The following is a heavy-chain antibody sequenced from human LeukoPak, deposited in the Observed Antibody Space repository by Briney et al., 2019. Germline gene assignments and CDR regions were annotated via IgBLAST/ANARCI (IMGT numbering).Heavy chain of an antibody. CDR3: AKGSYSSGWANRY. Sequence: PGGSLRLSCAASGFTFSSYAMSWVRQAPGKGLEWVSAISGSGAGTYYADSVKGRFTISRDNSKNTLYLQMSSLRADDTAVYYCAKGSYSSGWANRYWGQGTLVTVSS. D-gene: IGHD6-19*01. V-gene: IGHV3-23*01. CDR2: ISGSGAGT. J-gene: IGHJ4*02. CDR1: GFTFSSYA.